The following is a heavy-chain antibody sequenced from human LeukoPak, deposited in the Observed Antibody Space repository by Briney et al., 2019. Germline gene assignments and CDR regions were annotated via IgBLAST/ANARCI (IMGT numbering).Heavy chain of an antibody. CDR2: INPSGGST. D-gene: IGHD6-13*01. J-gene: IGHJ3*02. CDR3: ARDQGAAAGKTDAFDI. Sequence: GASAKVSCKASGYTFTSYYMHWVRQAPGQGLEWMGIINPSGGSTSYAQKFQGRVTMTRDTSTSTVYMELSSLRSEDTAVYYCARDQGAAAGKTDAFDIWGQGTMVTVSS. CDR1: GYTFTSYY. V-gene: IGHV1-46*01.